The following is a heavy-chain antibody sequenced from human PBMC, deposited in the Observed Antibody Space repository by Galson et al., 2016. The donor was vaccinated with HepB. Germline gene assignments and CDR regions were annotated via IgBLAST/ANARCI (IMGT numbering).Heavy chain of an antibody. CDR3: ARAGGFLGWLPTPYYYGVDV. J-gene: IGHJ6*02. D-gene: IGHD3-3*01. CDR1: GFSFSSYW. CDR2: INQDETEK. V-gene: IGHV3-7*03. Sequence: SLRLSCAASGFSFSSYWMSWVRQAPGKGLEWVANINQDETEKYYVDSMKGRFTISRDNAKQSLFLQMNSLRVGDTAVYYCARAGGFLGWLPTPYYYGVDVWGQGTTVTVSS.